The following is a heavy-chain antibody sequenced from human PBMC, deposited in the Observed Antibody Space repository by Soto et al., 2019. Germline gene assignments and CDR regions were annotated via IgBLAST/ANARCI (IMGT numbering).Heavy chain of an antibody. V-gene: IGHV4-39*01. CDR3: ARSGSWSFNT. D-gene: IGHD6-13*01. CDR1: GDSISSSSYF. J-gene: IGHJ5*02. CDR2: IYYIGTT. Sequence: QLLLQESGPGLVKPSETLSLTCTVTGDSISSSSYFWGWIRQPPGKGREWIASIYYIGTTYYSPSLQSRVTISVDTSTDQFSLEVTSVTAADTAIYYCARSGSWSFNTWGRGTLVTVSS.